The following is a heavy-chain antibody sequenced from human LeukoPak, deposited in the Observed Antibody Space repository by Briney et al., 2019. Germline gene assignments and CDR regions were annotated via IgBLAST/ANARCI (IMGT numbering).Heavy chain of an antibody. J-gene: IGHJ4*02. D-gene: IGHD3-9*01. V-gene: IGHV1-18*04. CDR3: ARNYDILTGYYPFDY. CDR2: ISAYNGNT. Sequence: ASVKASCKASGYTFTSYGISWVRQAPGQGLEWMGWISAYNGNTNYAQKLQGRVTMTTDTSTSTAYMELRSLRSDDTAVYYCARNYDILTGYYPFDYWGQGTLVTVSS. CDR1: GYTFTSYG.